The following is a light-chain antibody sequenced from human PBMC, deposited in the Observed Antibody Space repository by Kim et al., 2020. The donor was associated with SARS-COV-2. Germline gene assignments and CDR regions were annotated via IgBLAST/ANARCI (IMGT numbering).Light chain of an antibody. Sequence: SPGESATLSFRSSQSVISYFVAYQQNPGQPPRLLLYDAATSSTAIPARFSGSGSCTAFTLPISTIVPHDFAVYYCQQRSNWPLLTFGQGTKVDIK. CDR2: DAA. J-gene: IGKJ1*01. V-gene: IGKV3-11*01. CDR1: QSVISY. CDR3: QQRSNWPLLT.